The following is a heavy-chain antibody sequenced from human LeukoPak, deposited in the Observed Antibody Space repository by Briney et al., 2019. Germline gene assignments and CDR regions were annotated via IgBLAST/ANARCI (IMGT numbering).Heavy chain of an antibody. CDR3: AKEVGMYGTPTLDF. Sequence: PGGSLRLSCAASGFTFSNFAMSWVRQAPGKGLEWVSGIPGSGVDTFYADSVKGRFTISRDNSKNTLFLQMNSLRAEDTAVYYCAKEVGMYGTPTLDFWGQGTVVTVSS. D-gene: IGHD1/OR15-1a*01. J-gene: IGHJ4*02. CDR1: GFTFSNFA. V-gene: IGHV3-23*01. CDR2: IPGSGVDT.